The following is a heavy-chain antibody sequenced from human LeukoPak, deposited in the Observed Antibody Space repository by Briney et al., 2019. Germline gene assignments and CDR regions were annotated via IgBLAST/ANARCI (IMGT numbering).Heavy chain of an antibody. D-gene: IGHD3-22*01. CDR1: GGSISRSTYY. V-gene: IGHV4-39*07. Sequence: PSETLSLTCTVSGGSISRSTYYWGWIRQPPGKGLEWIGSVYYSGSTHYNSSPKSRVTISVDTSKNQFSLKLSSVTAADTAVYYCARGAIPYYYDSSGYSRLWYFDLWGRGTLVTVSS. CDR2: VYYSGST. J-gene: IGHJ2*01. CDR3: ARGAIPYYYDSSGYSRLWYFDL.